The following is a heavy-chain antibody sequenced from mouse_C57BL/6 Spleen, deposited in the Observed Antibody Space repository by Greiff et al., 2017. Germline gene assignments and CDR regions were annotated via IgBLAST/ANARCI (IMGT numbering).Heavy chain of an antibody. CDR3: ARDDSNYAMDY. J-gene: IGHJ4*01. D-gene: IGHD2-5*01. Sequence: DVQLQESGPGLVKPSQSLSLTCSVTGYSITSGYYWNWIRQFPGNKLEWMGYISYDGSNNYNPSLKNRISITRDTSKNQFFLKLNSVTTEDTATYYCARDDSNYAMDYWGQGTSVTVSS. CDR2: ISYDGSN. V-gene: IGHV3-6*01. CDR1: GYSITSGYY.